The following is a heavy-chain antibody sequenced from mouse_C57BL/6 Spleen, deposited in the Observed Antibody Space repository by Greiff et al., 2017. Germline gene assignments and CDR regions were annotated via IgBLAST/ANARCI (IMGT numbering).Heavy chain of an antibody. J-gene: IGHJ1*03. CDR2: INPSNGGT. Sequence: VQLQQSGTELVKPGASVKLSCKASGYTFTSYWMHWVKQRPGQGLEWIGNINPSNGGTNYNEKFKSKATLTVDKSSSTAYMQLSSLTSEDSAVYYCARSGYDYDYWYFDVWGTGTTVTVSS. CDR1: GYTFTSYW. D-gene: IGHD2-4*01. CDR3: ARSGYDYDYWYFDV. V-gene: IGHV1-53*01.